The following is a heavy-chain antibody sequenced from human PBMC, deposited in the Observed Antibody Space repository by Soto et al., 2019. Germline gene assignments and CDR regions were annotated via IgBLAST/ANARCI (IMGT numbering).Heavy chain of an antibody. CDR1: GFTFSSYA. V-gene: IGHV3-74*01. J-gene: IGHJ4*02. CDR2: MSSDGSST. CDR3: VRGEGGWETY. Sequence: GGSLRLSCVASGFTFSSYAMTWVRQAPGKGLVWVSRMSSDGSSTTYADSVKGRFTISRDNAKNTLYLQMNSLRAEDTAVYYCVRGEGGWETYWGQGTLVTVSS. D-gene: IGHD6-19*01.